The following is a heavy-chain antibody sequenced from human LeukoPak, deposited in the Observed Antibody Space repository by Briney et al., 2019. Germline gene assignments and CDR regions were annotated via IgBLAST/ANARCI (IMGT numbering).Heavy chain of an antibody. CDR2: ISSSGSTI. CDR1: GFTFSSYE. D-gene: IGHD5-24*01. CDR3: ARVTGGYNLVDY. Sequence: GGSLRLSCAASGFTFSSYEMNWVRQAPGKGLEWVSYISSSGSTIYYADSVKGRFTISRDNAKNSLYLQMNSLRAEDTAAYYCARVTGGYNLVDYWGQGTLVTVSS. J-gene: IGHJ4*02. V-gene: IGHV3-48*03.